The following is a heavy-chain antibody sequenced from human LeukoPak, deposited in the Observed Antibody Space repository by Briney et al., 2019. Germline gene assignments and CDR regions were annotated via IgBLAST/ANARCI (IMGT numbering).Heavy chain of an antibody. CDR3: AREGPSGVEMATSGHYYGMDV. Sequence: GASVKVSCKASGYTFTSYDINWVRQATGQGLEWMGWMNPNSGNTGYAQKFQGRVTMTRNTSISTAYMELSSLRSEDTAVYYCAREGPSGVEMATSGHYYGMDVWGQGTTVTVSS. CDR2: MNPNSGNT. V-gene: IGHV1-8*01. D-gene: IGHD5-24*01. J-gene: IGHJ6*02. CDR1: GYTFTSYD.